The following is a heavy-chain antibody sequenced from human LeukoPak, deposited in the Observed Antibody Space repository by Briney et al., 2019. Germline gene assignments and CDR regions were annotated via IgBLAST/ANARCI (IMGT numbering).Heavy chain of an antibody. V-gene: IGHV3-33*06. Sequence: GGSLRLSCAASGFTFSSYGMHRVRQAPGKGLEWVAVIWYDGSNKYYADSVKGRFTISRDNSKNTLYLQMNSLRAEDTAVYYCAKDRGITMILDYWGQGTLVTVSS. CDR2: IWYDGSNK. J-gene: IGHJ4*02. CDR3: AKDRGITMILDY. CDR1: GFTFSSYG. D-gene: IGHD3-22*01.